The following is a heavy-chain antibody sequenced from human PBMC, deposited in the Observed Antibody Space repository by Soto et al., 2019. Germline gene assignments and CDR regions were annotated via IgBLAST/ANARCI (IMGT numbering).Heavy chain of an antibody. Sequence: PGGSLRLSCAASGLTFSRYTMHWVRQAPGKGLEWVAVISYDGNNKYYADSVKGRFTISRDNSKNTLSLQMNSLRPEDTAVYYCASFRSERPFDYWGQGTLVTVSS. CDR3: ASFRSERPFDY. CDR2: ISYDGNNK. J-gene: IGHJ4*02. V-gene: IGHV3-30-3*01. CDR1: GLTFSRYT.